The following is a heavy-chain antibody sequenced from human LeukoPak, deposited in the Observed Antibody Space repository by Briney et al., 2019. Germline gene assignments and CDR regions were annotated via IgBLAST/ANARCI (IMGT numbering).Heavy chain of an antibody. V-gene: IGHV1-24*01. D-gene: IGHD3-3*01. Sequence: GASVKVSCKVSGHTLTDLTMRWVRQAPGKGLERMGGFDPGNGEIIYAQKFQGRVTMTEDASTDTAYMELSSLKSEDTAAYYCAAGGLYDLLPYWGQGTLVTVSS. CDR2: FDPGNGEI. CDR3: AAGGLYDLLPY. CDR1: GHTLTDLT. J-gene: IGHJ4*02.